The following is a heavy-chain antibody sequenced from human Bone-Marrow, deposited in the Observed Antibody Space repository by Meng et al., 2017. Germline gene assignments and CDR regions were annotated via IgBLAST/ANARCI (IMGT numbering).Heavy chain of an antibody. D-gene: IGHD3-16*02. CDR2: ISNGGDTI. V-gene: IGHV3-11*01. Sequence: GESLKISCAASGFTFSDYYMTWIRQAPGKGLEWVSYISNGGDTIYYADSVKGRFTISRDNAKNSLYLQMNSLRAEDTAVYYCARDPLTLLSGWYFDLWGRGTLVTVSS. CDR1: GFTFSDYY. CDR3: ARDPLTLLSGWYFDL. J-gene: IGHJ2*01.